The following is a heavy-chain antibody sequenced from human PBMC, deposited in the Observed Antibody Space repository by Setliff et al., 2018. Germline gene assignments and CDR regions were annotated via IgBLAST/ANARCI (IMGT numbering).Heavy chain of an antibody. V-gene: IGHV3-7*03. CDR2: IKRDGREI. J-gene: IGHJ4*02. D-gene: IGHD2-21*01. Sequence: GGSLRLSCAASGFTFNTYWISWVRQAPGKGLEWVANIKRDGREIYYVDSVKGRFTISRDNAKNSLYLQMNNLRAEDTAVYYCVRDSPYCVNGVCRGYWGQGTQVTVSS. CDR3: VRDSPYCVNGVCRGY. CDR1: GFTFNTYW.